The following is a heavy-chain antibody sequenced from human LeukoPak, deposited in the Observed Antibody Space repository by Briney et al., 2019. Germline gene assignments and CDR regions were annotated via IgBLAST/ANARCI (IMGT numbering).Heavy chain of an antibody. CDR1: GFTFSSYS. CDR2: ISSSSSTI. D-gene: IGHD6-13*01. Sequence: GGSLRLSCAASGFTFSSYSMNWVRQAPGKGLEWVSYISSSSSTIYYADSVKGRFTISRDNAKNSLYLQMNSLRAEDTAVYYCAREEEYQVAAAGPHYYYYYYMDVWGKGTTVTVSS. CDR3: AREEEYQVAAAGPHYYYYYYMDV. J-gene: IGHJ6*03. V-gene: IGHV3-48*04.